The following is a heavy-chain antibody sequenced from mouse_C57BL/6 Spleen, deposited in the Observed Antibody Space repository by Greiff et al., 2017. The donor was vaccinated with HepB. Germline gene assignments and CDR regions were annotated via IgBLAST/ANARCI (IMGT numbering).Heavy chain of an antibody. D-gene: IGHD2-5*01. CDR1: GYTFTSYW. CDR2: IDPSDSET. CDR3: ARSPDWSNYGKAY. V-gene: IGHV1-52*01. Sequence: QVQLKQSGAELVRPGSSVKLSCKASGYTFTSYWMHWVKQRPIQGLEWIGNIDPSDSETHYNQKFKDKATLTVDKSSSTAYMQLSSLTSEDSAVYYCARSPDWSNYGKAYWGQGTLVTVSA. J-gene: IGHJ3*01.